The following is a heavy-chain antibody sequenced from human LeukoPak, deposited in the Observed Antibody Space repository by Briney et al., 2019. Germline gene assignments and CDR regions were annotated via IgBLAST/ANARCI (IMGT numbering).Heavy chain of an antibody. CDR1: GFTFSSYA. CDR3: ARDPYSGYFRFDY. J-gene: IGHJ4*02. V-gene: IGHV3-23*01. Sequence: PGGSLRLSCAASGFTFSSYAMSWVRQAPGKGLEWVSTINGGGVNTHYADSVGGRFTISRDNSKNTLFLQMNSLRAEDTAVYYCARDPYSGYFRFDYWGQGALVIVSS. CDR2: INGGGVNT. D-gene: IGHD5-12*01.